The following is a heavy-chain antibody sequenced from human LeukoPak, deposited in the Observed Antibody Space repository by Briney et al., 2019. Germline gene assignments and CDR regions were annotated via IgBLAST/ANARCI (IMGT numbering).Heavy chain of an antibody. Sequence: GGSLRLSCAASRFSFSNYAMSWVRQAPGKGLEWVSAISGSGGSTYYADSVKGRFTISRDNSKNTLYLQMNSLRAEDTAVYYCAKDSILYYRFRGVSYFDYWGQGTLVTVSS. CDR1: RFSFSNYA. CDR2: ISGSGGST. CDR3: AKDSILYYRFRGVSYFDY. J-gene: IGHJ4*02. D-gene: IGHD2-8*01. V-gene: IGHV3-23*01.